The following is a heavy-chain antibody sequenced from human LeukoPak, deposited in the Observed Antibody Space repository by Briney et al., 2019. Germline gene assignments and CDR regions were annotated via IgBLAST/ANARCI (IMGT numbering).Heavy chain of an antibody. V-gene: IGHV6-1*01. D-gene: IGHD6-13*01. CDR3: AGSHSSTWYPDC. CDR1: GDSVSSNSAA. Sequence: SQTLSLTCAISGDSVSSNSAAWNWIRQSPSRGLEWLGRTYYRSKWYNDYAISVKSRITINPDTSKNQFSLQVNSVTPEDTAVYYCAGSHSSTWYPDCWGQGTLVTVSS. J-gene: IGHJ4*02. CDR2: TYYRSKWYN.